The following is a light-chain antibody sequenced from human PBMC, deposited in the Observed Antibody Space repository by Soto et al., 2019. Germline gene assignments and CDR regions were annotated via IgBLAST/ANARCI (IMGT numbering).Light chain of an antibody. V-gene: IGLV4-69*01. CDR3: QTWGTGIQV. CDR2: LNSDGSH. Sequence: QLVLTQSPSASASLGASVKLTCTLSSGHSSYAIAWHQQQPEKGPRYLMKLNSDGSHRKGDGIPDRFSGSSSGAERYLTIAILQSEDDADSYCQTWGTGIQVFGGGTKLTVL. CDR1: SGHSSYA. J-gene: IGLJ2*01.